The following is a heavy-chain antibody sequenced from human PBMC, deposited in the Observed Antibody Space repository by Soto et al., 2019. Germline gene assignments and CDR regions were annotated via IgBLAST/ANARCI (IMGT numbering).Heavy chain of an antibody. CDR3: ARREGQQQWPEAYFDY. D-gene: IGHD6-19*01. CDR1: GFTFSSYS. V-gene: IGHV3-21*01. Sequence: GSLRLSCAASGFTFSSYSMNWVRQAPGKGLEWVSSISSSSSYIYYADSVKGRFTISRDNAKNSLYLQMNSLRAEDTAVYYCARREGQQQWPEAYFDYWGQGTLVTVSS. J-gene: IGHJ4*02. CDR2: ISSSSSYI.